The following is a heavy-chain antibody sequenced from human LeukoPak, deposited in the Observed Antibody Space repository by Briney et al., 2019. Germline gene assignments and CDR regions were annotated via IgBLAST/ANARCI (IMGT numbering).Heavy chain of an antibody. CDR3: ASLTTAEAFDI. J-gene: IGHJ3*02. Sequence: PSETLSLTCSVSGGSISSYYWSWIRQPPGKGLEWIGYIYYSGSTNYNPSLKRRVIISVHTSKNKFSLKLSSVTAADTAVYYCASLTTAEAFDIWGQGTMVTVSS. D-gene: IGHD1-1*01. V-gene: IGHV4-59*01. CDR1: GGSISSYY. CDR2: IYYSGST.